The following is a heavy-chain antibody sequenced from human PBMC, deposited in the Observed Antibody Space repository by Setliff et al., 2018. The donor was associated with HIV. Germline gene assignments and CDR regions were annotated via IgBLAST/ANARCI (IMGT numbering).Heavy chain of an antibody. CDR1: GFSFSDYY. Sequence: GGSLRLSCVASGFSFSDYYMSWIRQAPGKGLEWLSYIGTSGTTIYYADSVKGRFTISRDNAKNSLYLEINSLRAEDTAVYYCARGLYDFWSGYPLDYWGQGTLVTVSS. J-gene: IGHJ4*02. V-gene: IGHV3-11*04. CDR2: IGTSGTTI. D-gene: IGHD3-3*01. CDR3: ARGLYDFWSGYPLDY.